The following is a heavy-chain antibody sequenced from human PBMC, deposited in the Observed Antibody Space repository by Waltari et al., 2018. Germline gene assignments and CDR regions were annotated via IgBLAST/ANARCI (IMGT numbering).Heavy chain of an antibody. D-gene: IGHD2-15*01. J-gene: IGHJ4*02. Sequence: QVQLVQSGAEVKKPGSSVKVSCQAPGGTFSSYAITWGPQAPGPGLEWMGGIIPIFGTANYAQKFQVRVTITADESTSTAYMELSSLRSEDTAVYYCARAARAGYCSGGSCYLDYWGQGTLVTVSS. CDR3: ARAARAGYCSGGSCYLDY. V-gene: IGHV1-69*01. CDR2: IIPIFGTA. CDR1: GGTFSSYA.